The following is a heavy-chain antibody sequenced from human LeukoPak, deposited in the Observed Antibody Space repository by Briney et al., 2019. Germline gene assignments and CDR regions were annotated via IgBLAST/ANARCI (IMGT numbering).Heavy chain of an antibody. J-gene: IGHJ4*02. CDR2: ISYDGSNK. V-gene: IGHV3-30*18. CDR1: GFTFSSYG. Sequence: GGSLRLSCAASGFTFSSYGMHWVRQAPGKGLEWVAVISYDGSNKYYADSVKGRFTISRGNSKNTLYLQMNSLRAEDTAVYYCAKDRYYGSGSPDWGQGTLVTVSS. CDR3: AKDRYYGSGSPD. D-gene: IGHD3-10*01.